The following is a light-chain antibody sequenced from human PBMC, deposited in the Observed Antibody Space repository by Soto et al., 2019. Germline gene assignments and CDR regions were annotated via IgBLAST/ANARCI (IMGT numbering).Light chain of an antibody. CDR3: SSYTSSSTLV. V-gene: IGLV2-14*01. CDR2: EVS. J-gene: IGLJ1*01. CDR1: SSDVGGYNY. Sequence: QSVLTQPASVSGSPGQSITISCTGTSSDVGGYNYVSWYQQHPGKAPKLMIYEVSNRPSGVSNRFSGSKSGNTASLTISGRQAEDEADYYFSSYTSSSTLVFGNGTKLTVL.